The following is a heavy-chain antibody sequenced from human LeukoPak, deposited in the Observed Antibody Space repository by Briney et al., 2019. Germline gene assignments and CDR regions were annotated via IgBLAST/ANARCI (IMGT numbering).Heavy chain of an antibody. Sequence: SETLSLTCTVSGDSISGYYWRWIRQPPGKGLEWIGYIYYSGNTNYNPSLKSRVTISVDTSKNQFSLKLDSVTAADTAVYFCARRLVARNWFDPWGQGTLVTVSS. D-gene: IGHD2-15*01. CDR1: GDSISGYY. J-gene: IGHJ5*02. CDR3: ARRLVARNWFDP. V-gene: IGHV4-59*08. CDR2: IYYSGNT.